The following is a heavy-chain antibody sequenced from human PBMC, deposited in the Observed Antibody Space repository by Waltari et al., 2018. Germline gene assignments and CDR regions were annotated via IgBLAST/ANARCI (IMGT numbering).Heavy chain of an antibody. CDR3: ARGRILTGWFDY. CDR2: INHSGST. CDR1: GGSFSGYY. D-gene: IGHD3-9*01. V-gene: IGHV4-34*01. J-gene: IGHJ4*02. Sequence: QVQLQQWGAGLLKPSETLSLTCAVYGGSFSGYYWSWIRQPPGQGLEWIGEINHSGSTNYNPTLKSRVTISVDTSKNQFSLKLSSVTAADTAVYYCARGRILTGWFDYWGQGTLVTVSS.